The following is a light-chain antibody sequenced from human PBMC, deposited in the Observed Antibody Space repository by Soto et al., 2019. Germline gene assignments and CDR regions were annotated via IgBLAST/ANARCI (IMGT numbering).Light chain of an antibody. V-gene: IGLV1-47*02. CDR1: SSNIGSNY. Sequence: QSVLTQPPSSSGTPGQRVTISCSGSSSNIGSNYVYWYQQLPGTAPKLLIYSNNQRPSGVPDRFSGSKSGTSASLAISGLRSEDEADYYCEEWYDSMSGYVFGTGPKLTV. CDR3: EEWYDSMSGYV. CDR2: SNN. J-gene: IGLJ1*01.